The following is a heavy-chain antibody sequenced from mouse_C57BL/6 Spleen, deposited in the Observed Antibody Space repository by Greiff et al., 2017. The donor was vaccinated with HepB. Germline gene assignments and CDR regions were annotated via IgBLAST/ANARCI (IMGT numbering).Heavy chain of an antibody. CDR2: INPSTGGT. CDR3: GRPLLANYYFDY. D-gene: IGHD1-3*01. Sequence: EVQLQQSGPELVKPGASVKISCKASGYSFTGYYMNWVKQSPEKSLEWIGEINPSTGGTTYNQKFKAKATLTVDKSSSPAYMQLKSLTSEDSAVYYSGRPLLANYYFDYWGQGTTLTVSS. J-gene: IGHJ2*01. CDR1: GYSFTGYY. V-gene: IGHV1-42*01.